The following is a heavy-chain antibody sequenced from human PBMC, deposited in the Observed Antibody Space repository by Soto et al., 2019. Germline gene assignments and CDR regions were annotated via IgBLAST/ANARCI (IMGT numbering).Heavy chain of an antibody. CDR2: ISSGGYTI. V-gene: IGHV3-48*01. D-gene: IGHD3-3*01. Sequence: PGVSLRLSCEASGFTCSSYSVNWVRQAPGQGLEWVSFISSGGYTIYHADSLEGRFPISRDDAKNSVYLQMSGLRMDDTAVYYSVRSSREWFGVVPPSDVWGRRPLVTVSS. J-gene: IGHJ4*02. CDR1: GFTCSSYS. CDR3: VRSSREWFGVVPPSDV.